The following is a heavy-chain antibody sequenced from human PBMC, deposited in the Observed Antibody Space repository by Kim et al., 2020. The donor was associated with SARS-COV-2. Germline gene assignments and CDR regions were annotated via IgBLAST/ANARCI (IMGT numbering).Heavy chain of an antibody. J-gene: IGHJ4*02. Sequence: GESLKISCKGSGYSFTSYWIGWVRQMPGKGLEWMGIIYPGDSDTRYSPSFQGQVTISADKSISTAYLQWSSLKASDTAMYYCARLYFPLQHVYYDSSGYYYWGQGTLVTVSS. D-gene: IGHD3-22*01. CDR1: GYSFTSYW. CDR2: IYPGDSDT. CDR3: ARLYFPLQHVYYDSSGYYY. V-gene: IGHV5-51*01.